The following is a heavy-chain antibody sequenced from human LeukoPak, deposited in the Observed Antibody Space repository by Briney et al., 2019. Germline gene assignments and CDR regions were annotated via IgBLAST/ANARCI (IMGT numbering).Heavy chain of an antibody. Sequence: PGRSLRLSCAASGFTFSSYGMHWVRQAPGKGLEWVAVIWYDGGNKYYADSVKGRFTISRDNSKNTLYLQMNSQRAEDTAVYYCARPTPYCSGGSCYEIDYWGQGTLVTVSS. V-gene: IGHV3-33*01. J-gene: IGHJ4*02. CDR2: IWYDGGNK. CDR1: GFTFSSYG. CDR3: ARPTPYCSGGSCYEIDY. D-gene: IGHD2-15*01.